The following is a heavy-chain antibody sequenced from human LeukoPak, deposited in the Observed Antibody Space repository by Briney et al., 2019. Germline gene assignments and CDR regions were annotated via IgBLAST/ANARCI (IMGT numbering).Heavy chain of an antibody. D-gene: IGHD1-26*01. V-gene: IGHV3-23*01. CDR3: AKAGFSGSYFDY. J-gene: IGHJ4*02. CDR1: GFTFSSYA. CDR2: ISGSGGST. Sequence: PGGSLRLSCAASGFTFSSYAMSWVRQAPGNGLEWVSAISGSGGSTYYADSVKGRFTISRDNSKNTLYLQMNSLRAEDTAVYYCAKAGFSGSYFDYWGQGTLVTVSS.